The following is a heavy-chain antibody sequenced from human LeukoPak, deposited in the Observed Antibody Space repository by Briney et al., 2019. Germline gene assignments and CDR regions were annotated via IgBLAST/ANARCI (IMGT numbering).Heavy chain of an antibody. CDR3: ARRRDSSGYYYYYYYMDV. Sequence: SETLSLTCAVYGGSFSGYYWSWIRQPPGKGLEWIGEINHSGSTNYNPSLKSRVTISVDTSKNQFSLKLSSVTAADTAVYYCARRRDSSGYYYYYYYMDVWGKGTTVTISS. D-gene: IGHD3-22*01. CDR2: INHSGST. J-gene: IGHJ6*03. V-gene: IGHV4-34*01. CDR1: GGSFSGYY.